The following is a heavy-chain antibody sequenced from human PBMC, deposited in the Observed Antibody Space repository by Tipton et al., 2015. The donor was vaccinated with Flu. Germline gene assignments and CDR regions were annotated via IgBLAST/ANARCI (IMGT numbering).Heavy chain of an antibody. CDR2: ISGGGAST. D-gene: IGHD2-21*01. Sequence: GSLRLSCAASTFIISPYAMHWVRQAPGKGLEWVSGISGGGASTSYADSVKGRFTISRDNSKNTLYLEMTSLRAEDTAVYYCTKCGENSYYFDHWGQGTLVTVS. CDR1: TFIISPYA. CDR3: TKCGENSYYFDH. V-gene: IGHV3-23*01. J-gene: IGHJ4*02.